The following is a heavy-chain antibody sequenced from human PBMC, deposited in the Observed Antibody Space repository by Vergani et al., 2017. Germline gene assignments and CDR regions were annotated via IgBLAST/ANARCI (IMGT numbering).Heavy chain of an antibody. D-gene: IGHD1-1*01. CDR1: SHTFQTYG. Sequence: QVQLVQSGAELKKPGASVSVSCKGSSHTFQTYGISWVRQAPGKGLEWMAWIRPYTGHTIYAQNFQDRVTMTADTSTNTAYMGLRSLRSADTAVYFCARVAPSNSEVTPTAFDVWGQGTMVTVSS. CDR2: IRPYTGHT. CDR3: ARVAPSNSEVTPTAFDV. V-gene: IGHV1-18*01. J-gene: IGHJ3*01.